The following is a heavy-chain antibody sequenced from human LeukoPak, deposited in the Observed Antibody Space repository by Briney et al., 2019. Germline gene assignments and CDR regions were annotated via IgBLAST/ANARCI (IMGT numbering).Heavy chain of an antibody. D-gene: IGHD3-10*01. CDR1: GYTFTGYY. V-gene: IGHV1-2*02. J-gene: IGHJ5*02. CDR2: INPIRGVT. CDR3: ARDRRVRGTTTRWFDP. Sequence: GASVKVSCKASGYTFTGYYIHWVRQAPGQGLEWMGWINPIRGVTNYAQKFQGRVALTRDTSINTVYMELSSLRYDDTAVYYCARDRRVRGTTTRWFDPWGQGTLVTVSS.